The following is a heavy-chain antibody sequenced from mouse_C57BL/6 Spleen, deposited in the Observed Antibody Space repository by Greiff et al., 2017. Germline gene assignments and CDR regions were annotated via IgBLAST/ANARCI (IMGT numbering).Heavy chain of an antibody. Sequence: VQLQQSGAELVRPGASVTLSCKASGYTFTDYEMHWVKQTPVHGLEWIGAIDPETGGTAYNQTFKGKAILTADKSSSTAYMELRSLTSEDSAVYYCTTYGGYYYAMDYWGQGTSVTVSS. J-gene: IGHJ4*01. CDR2: IDPETGGT. D-gene: IGHD1-1*02. V-gene: IGHV1-15*01. CDR3: TTYGGYYYAMDY. CDR1: GYTFTDYE.